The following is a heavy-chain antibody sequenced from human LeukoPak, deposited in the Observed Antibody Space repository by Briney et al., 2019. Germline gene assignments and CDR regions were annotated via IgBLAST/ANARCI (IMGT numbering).Heavy chain of an antibody. D-gene: IGHD5-12*01. CDR3: AKVMDRDIVATIRLGSQYYFDY. J-gene: IGHJ4*02. V-gene: IGHV3-30*02. CDR1: GFTFSSYG. Sequence: GGSLRLSCAASGFTFSSYGMHWVRQAPGKGLEWVAFIRYDGSNKYYADSVKGRFTISRDNSKNTLYLQMNSLRAEDTAVYYCAKVMDRDIVATIRLGSQYYFDYWGQGTLVTVSS. CDR2: IRYDGSNK.